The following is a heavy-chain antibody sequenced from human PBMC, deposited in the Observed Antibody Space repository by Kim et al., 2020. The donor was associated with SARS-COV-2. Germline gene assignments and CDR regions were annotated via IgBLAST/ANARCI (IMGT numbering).Heavy chain of an antibody. V-gene: IGHV1-18*04. D-gene: IGHD3-22*01. Sequence: ASVKVSCKASGYTFTSYGISWVRQAPGQGLEWMGWISAYNGNTNYAQKLQGRVTMTTDTSTSTAYMELRSLRSDDTAVYYCARVLGLTYYYDSSGYCFDYWGQGTLVTVSS. CDR1: GYTFTSYG. J-gene: IGHJ4*02. CDR2: ISAYNGNT. CDR3: ARVLGLTYYYDSSGYCFDY.